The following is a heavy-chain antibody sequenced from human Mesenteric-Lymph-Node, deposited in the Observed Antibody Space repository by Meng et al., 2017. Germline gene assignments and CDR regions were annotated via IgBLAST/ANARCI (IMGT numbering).Heavy chain of an antibody. Sequence: QGDPRASGQVRVKPSGTLSLPCAVSGGFIRRSNLWSWVRQPPGKGLEWIGEIYHSGSTNYNPSLKSRVTISVDKSKNQFSLKLSSVTAADTAVYYCARAGIAVAGTFSDYWGQGTLVTVSS. CDR1: GGFIRRSNL. J-gene: IGHJ4*02. CDR3: ARAGIAVAGTFSDY. CDR2: IYHSGST. D-gene: IGHD6-19*01. V-gene: IGHV4-4*02.